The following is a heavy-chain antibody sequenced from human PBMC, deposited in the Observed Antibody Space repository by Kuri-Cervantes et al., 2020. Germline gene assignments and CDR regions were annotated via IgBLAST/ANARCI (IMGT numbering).Heavy chain of an antibody. CDR2: INHSGST. CDR1: GGSFSGYY. J-gene: IGHJ6*02. CDR3: ARDPTTVGVSAVMRAGGGMDV. V-gene: IGHV4-34*01. Sequence: GSLRLSCAVYGGSFSGYYWSWIRQPPGKGLEWIGEINHSGSTNYNPSLKSRVTISVDTSKNQFSLKLSSVTVADTAVYYCARDPTTVGVSAVMRAGGGMDVWGQGITVTVSS. D-gene: IGHD2-2*01.